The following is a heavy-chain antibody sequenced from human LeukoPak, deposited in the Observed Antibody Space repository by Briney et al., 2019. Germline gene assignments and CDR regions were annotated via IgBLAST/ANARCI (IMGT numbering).Heavy chain of an antibody. CDR2: INPNSGGT. Sequence: ASVKVSCKASGYTFTGYYMHWVRQAPGQGLEWMGRINPNSGGTNYAQKFQGRVTMTRDTSISTAYMELSRLRSDDTAVYYCARDLGYYGSGRPNTLDYWGQGTLVTVSP. CDR1: GYTFTGYY. D-gene: IGHD3-10*01. V-gene: IGHV1-2*06. CDR3: ARDLGYYGSGRPNTLDY. J-gene: IGHJ4*02.